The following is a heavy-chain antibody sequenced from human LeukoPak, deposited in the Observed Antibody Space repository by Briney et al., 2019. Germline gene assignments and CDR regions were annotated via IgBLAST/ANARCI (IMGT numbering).Heavy chain of an antibody. Sequence: GGSLRLSCAASGFTFSSYWMNWARQAPGKGLEWVSAISGSGGSTYYADSVKGRFTISRDNSKNTLYLQMNSLRAEDTAVYYCAKARTWIQLWTDFDYWGQGTLVTVSS. CDR1: GFTFSSYW. V-gene: IGHV3-23*01. CDR2: ISGSGGST. J-gene: IGHJ4*02. CDR3: AKARTWIQLWTDFDY. D-gene: IGHD5-18*01.